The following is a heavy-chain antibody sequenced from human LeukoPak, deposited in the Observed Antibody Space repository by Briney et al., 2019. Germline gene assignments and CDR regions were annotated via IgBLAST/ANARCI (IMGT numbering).Heavy chain of an antibody. CDR1: GGSISSYY. CDR3: ARHPAIYDFWSGYYSY. V-gene: IGHV3-11*01. Sequence: PSETLSLTCTVSGGSISSYYWSWIRQAPGKGLEWVSYISSSGSTIYYADSVKGRFTISRDNAKNSLYLQMNSLRAEDTAVYYCARHPAIYDFWSGYYSYWGQGTLVTVSS. J-gene: IGHJ4*02. CDR2: ISSSGSTI. D-gene: IGHD3-3*01.